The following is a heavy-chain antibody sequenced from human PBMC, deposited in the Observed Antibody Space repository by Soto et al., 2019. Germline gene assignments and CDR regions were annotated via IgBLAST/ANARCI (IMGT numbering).Heavy chain of an antibody. CDR1: GGTLSSYA. V-gene: IGHV1-69*13. J-gene: IGHJ6*02. CDR2: IITIFGTA. CDR3: ARKDIVEAIRIAAAGRSYYYGMDV. Sequence: SVKVSCKASGGTLSSYAISWVRQAPGQGLERMRGIITIFGTANYAQKFQGRVTITADESTRTAYIELSSLRSEDTAVYYCARKDIVEAIRIAAAGRSYYYGMDVWGQGTTVTVSS. D-gene: IGHD6-13*01.